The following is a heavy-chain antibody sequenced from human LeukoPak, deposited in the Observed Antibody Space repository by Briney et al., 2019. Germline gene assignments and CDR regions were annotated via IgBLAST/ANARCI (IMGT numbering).Heavy chain of an antibody. CDR1: GGTFSSHI. D-gene: IGHD3-22*01. V-gene: IGHV1-2*02. CDR3: ARDPLPHYYDSSGYYDY. J-gene: IGHJ4*02. Sequence: GASVKVSCKASGGTFSSHIISWVRKAPGQGLEWMGGIIPNSGGTNYAQKFQGRVTMTRDTSISTAYMELSRLRSDDTAVYYCARDPLPHYYDSSGYYDYWGQGTLVTVSS. CDR2: IIPNSGGT.